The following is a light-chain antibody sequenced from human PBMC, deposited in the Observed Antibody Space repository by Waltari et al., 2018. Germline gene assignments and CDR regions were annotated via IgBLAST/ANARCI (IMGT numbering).Light chain of an antibody. V-gene: IGLV3-21*04. Sequence: SYVLTQPHSVSVAPGKTARITCGGNDIGSQSVHWYQQKPGQAPVMVIFFVSDRPSGIAGGFSGSKSGNAATLTISRVEAGDEADYFCQVWDGTSDQPVFGGGTKLTVL. CDR3: QVWDGTSDQPV. J-gene: IGLJ2*01. CDR1: DIGSQS. CDR2: FVS.